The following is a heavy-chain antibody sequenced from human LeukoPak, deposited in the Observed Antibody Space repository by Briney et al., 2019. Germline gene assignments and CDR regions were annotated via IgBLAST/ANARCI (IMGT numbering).Heavy chain of an antibody. J-gene: IGHJ3*02. Sequence: ASVKVSCKASGYTFTSYGISWVRQAPGQGLEWMGWISAYSGNARYAQKVQGRLTMTTDTSTSTAYMDLRSLRSDDTALYYCARDLNPHSSSWYEDAFDIWGQGTMVTVSS. CDR1: GYTFTSYG. CDR2: ISAYSGNA. CDR3: ARDLNPHSSSWYEDAFDI. V-gene: IGHV1-18*01. D-gene: IGHD6-13*01.